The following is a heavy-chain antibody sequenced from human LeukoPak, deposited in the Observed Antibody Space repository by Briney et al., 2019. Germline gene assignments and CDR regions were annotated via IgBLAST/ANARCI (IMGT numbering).Heavy chain of an antibody. CDR3: VRDKDWAFDY. Sequence: GGSLRLSCAVSGFSLSTYSMNWVRQAPGKGLEWISHITIDLSIIDYADSVKGRFTISGDKAKNSLYLQMNSLRAEDTAVYYCVRDKDWAFDYWGQGTLIAVSS. J-gene: IGHJ4*02. V-gene: IGHV3-48*01. CDR2: ITIDLSII. CDR1: GFSLSTYS. D-gene: IGHD3-9*01.